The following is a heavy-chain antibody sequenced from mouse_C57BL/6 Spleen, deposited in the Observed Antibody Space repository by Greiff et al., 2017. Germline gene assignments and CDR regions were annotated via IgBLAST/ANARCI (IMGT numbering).Heavy chain of an antibody. V-gene: IGHV1-64*01. CDR2: IHPNSGST. J-gene: IGHJ2*01. CDR3: ARAFYYGSSGFGY. Sequence: QVQLQQPGAELVKPGASVTLSCKASGYTFTSYWMHWVKQRPGQGLEWIGMIHPNSGSTNYNEKFKSKATLTVDKSSSTAYMQLSSLTSEDSAVYYCARAFYYGSSGFGYLGQRATLTFPS. CDR1: GYTFTSYW. D-gene: IGHD1-1*01.